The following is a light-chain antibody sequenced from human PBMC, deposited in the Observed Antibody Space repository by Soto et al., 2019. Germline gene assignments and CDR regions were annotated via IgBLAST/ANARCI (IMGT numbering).Light chain of an antibody. Sequence: DIQMTQSPSSLSASAGDSVTITCQASRDISVYLNWYQHKPGHPPKLLVFDASNLHTGVPSRFSGSGSGTHFTFTITNLQPEDVATYYWQQYDNFPPYTFGQGTKLDIK. V-gene: IGKV1-33*01. CDR2: DAS. J-gene: IGKJ2*01. CDR3: QQYDNFPPYT. CDR1: RDISVY.